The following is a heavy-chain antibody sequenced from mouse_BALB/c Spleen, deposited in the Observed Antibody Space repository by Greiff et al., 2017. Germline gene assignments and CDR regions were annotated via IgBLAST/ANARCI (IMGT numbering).Heavy chain of an antibody. D-gene: IGHD4-1*01. CDR1: GYTFTSYW. J-gene: IGHJ3*01. CDR2: INPSTGYT. Sequence: VQLQESGAELAKPGASVKMSCKASGYTFTSYWMHWVNQRPGQGLEWIGYINPSTGYTEYNQKFKDKATLTADKSSSTAYMQLSSLTSEDSAVYYCARTGLSWFAYWGQGTLVTVSA. CDR3: ARTGLSWFAY. V-gene: IGHV1-7*01.